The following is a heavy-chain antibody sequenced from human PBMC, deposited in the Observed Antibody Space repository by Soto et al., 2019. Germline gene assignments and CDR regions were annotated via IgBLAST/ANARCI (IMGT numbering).Heavy chain of an antibody. D-gene: IGHD2-2*01. CDR3: ARSLCSSSQCYGLDY. V-gene: IGHV2-5*02. CDR2: LCWDDDK. CDR1: GFSLTTSGVG. J-gene: IGHJ4*02. Sequence: QITLKESGPTRVKPSQTVTLTCSVSGFSLTTSGVGVGWIRQPPGKALEWLALLCWDDDKRYSSSLQTRVTITRDKFKNQVVLTMSNMVPLDTATYYCARSLCSSSQCYGLDYWGQGTLVTVSS.